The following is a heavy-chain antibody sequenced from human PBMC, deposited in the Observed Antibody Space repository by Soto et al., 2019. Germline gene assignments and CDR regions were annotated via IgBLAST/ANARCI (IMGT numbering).Heavy chain of an antibody. CDR3: ARGRGIAARPGRPKYYYYYYMDV. V-gene: IGHV1-8*01. CDR2: MNPNSGNT. Sequence: ASVKVSCKASGYTFTSYDINWVRQATGQGLEWMGWMNPNSGNTGYAQKFQGRVTMTRNTSISTAYMELSSLRSEDTAVYYGARGRGIAARPGRPKYYYYYYMDVWGKGTTVTVSS. J-gene: IGHJ6*03. CDR1: GYTFTSYD. D-gene: IGHD6-6*01.